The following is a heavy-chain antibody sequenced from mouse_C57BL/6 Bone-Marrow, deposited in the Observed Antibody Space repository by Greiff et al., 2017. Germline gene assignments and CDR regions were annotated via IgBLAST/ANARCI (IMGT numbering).Heavy chain of an antibody. CDR1: GFTFSSYA. CDR2: ISDGGSYT. CDR3: ARGYYGSSYGAY. V-gene: IGHV5-4*03. D-gene: IGHD1-1*01. Sequence: DVKLVESGGGLVKPGGSLKLSCAASGFTFSSYAMSWVRQTPEKRLEWVATISDGGSYTYYPDNVKGRFTISRDNAKNNLYLQMSHLKSEDTAVYYCARGYYGSSYGAYWGQGTLVTVSA. J-gene: IGHJ3*01.